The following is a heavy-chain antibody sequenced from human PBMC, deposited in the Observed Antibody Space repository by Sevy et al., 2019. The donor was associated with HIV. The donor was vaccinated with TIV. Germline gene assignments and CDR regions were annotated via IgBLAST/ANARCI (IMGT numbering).Heavy chain of an antibody. CDR2: IRSKDYAGAT. J-gene: IGHJ4*02. Sequence: GGSLRLSCTGSGFTFGDYAMSWFRQAPGMGLEWVGFIRSKDYAGATEYAASVKGRFTISRDDSKSIADLQMNSLKTDDTAVYYCTRGYYYDSSGYSDYWGQGTLVTVSS. CDR3: TRGYYYDSSGYSDY. V-gene: IGHV3-49*03. CDR1: GFTFGDYA. D-gene: IGHD3-22*01.